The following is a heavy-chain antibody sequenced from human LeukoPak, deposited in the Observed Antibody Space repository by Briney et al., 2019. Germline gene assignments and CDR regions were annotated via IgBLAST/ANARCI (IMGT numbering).Heavy chain of an antibody. V-gene: IGHV1-2*02. CDR2: INPSSGGT. J-gene: IGHJ6*03. Sequence: ASVKVSCTPSGYTFTGYYIQWVRQAPRQGLECMVWINPSSGGTNYAQKFQGRVTMTRDTSISTAYMELSRLRSDDTAVYYCARGVVAATFYYYMDVWGKGTTVTVSS. CDR1: GYTFTGYY. D-gene: IGHD2-15*01. CDR3: ARGVVAATFYYYMDV.